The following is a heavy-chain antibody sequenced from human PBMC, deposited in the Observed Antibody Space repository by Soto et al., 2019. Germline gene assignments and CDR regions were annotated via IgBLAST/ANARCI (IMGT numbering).Heavy chain of an antibody. Sequence: QVQLVQSGAEVKKPGASVKVSCKASGYTFTGYYMHWVRQAPGQGFEWMGWINPNSGGTNYAQKFQGWVTMTRDTSISIAYMELSRLRSDDTAVYYCARDLGSSGYYGMDVWGQGTTVTVSS. J-gene: IGHJ6*02. CDR2: INPNSGGT. CDR1: GYTFTGYY. D-gene: IGHD6-6*01. V-gene: IGHV1-2*04. CDR3: ARDLGSSGYYGMDV.